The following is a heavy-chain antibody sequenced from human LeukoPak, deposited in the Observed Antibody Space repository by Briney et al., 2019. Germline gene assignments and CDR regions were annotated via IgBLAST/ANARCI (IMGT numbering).Heavy chain of an antibody. D-gene: IGHD2-2*01. CDR2: ISGSGGST. J-gene: IGHJ4*02. Sequence: GGSLRLSCAASGFTFSSYAMSWVRQAPGKGLEWVSVISGSGGSTYYADSVKGRFTISRDNSKNTLYLQMNSLRAEDTAVYYCAKDRRYYSSTSCVSAEPSRLADWGQGTLVTVSS. V-gene: IGHV3-23*01. CDR1: GFTFSSYA. CDR3: AKDRRYYSSTSCVSAEPSRLAD.